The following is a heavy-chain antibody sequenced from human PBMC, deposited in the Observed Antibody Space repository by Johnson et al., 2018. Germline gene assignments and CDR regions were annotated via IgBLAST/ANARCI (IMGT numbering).Heavy chain of an antibody. V-gene: IGHV3-13*01. Sequence: VQAGGSLRLSCAASGFTFSSYDLHWVRQATGKGLEWVSGIGTAGDTYYAAAVKGRFTISRDNAKNSLYLQMNSLRGEDTAGYYCARGYGSGMGYYMDVWGQGTTVTVSS. CDR1: GFTFSSYD. CDR3: ARGYGSGMGYYMDV. J-gene: IGHJ6*03. D-gene: IGHD3-10*01. CDR2: IGTAGDT.